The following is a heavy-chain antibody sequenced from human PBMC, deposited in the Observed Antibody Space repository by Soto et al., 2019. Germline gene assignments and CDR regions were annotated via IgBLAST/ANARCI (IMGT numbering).Heavy chain of an antibody. J-gene: IGHJ4*02. CDR2: INPNSGGT. Sequence: ASVKVSCKASGYTFTGYYMHWVRQAPGQGLEWMGWINPNSGGTNYAQKFQGWVTMTRDTSISTAYMELSRLRSDDTAVYYCARDHVRIAVPYLDYWGQGTLVTVSS. CDR3: ARDHVRIAVPYLDY. D-gene: IGHD6-19*01. CDR1: GYTFTGYY. V-gene: IGHV1-2*04.